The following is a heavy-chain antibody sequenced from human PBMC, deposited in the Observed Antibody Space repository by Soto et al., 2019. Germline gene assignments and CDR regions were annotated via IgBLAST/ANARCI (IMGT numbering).Heavy chain of an antibody. Sequence: XATLSLTCAVSGGSINSGSYCWGWIRQPPGKGLEFVGNIDSSVITYYNPSLKSRVTVSVDFSNIHFSLSLKSLAATDTAFYYCGRLAEGATGHTDFDLWGQGTLVTVSS. D-gene: IGHD1-1*01. CDR1: GGSINSGSYC. CDR3: GRLAEGATGHTDFDL. CDR2: IDSSVIT. V-gene: IGHV4-39*02. J-gene: IGHJ4*02.